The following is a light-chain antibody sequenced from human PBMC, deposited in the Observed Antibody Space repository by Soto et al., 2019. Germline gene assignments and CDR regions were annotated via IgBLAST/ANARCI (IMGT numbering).Light chain of an antibody. CDR3: QQYNNWTWT. V-gene: IGKV3-15*01. CDR2: GAS. Sequence: EIVFTQSPATLSLSPGERATLSCRASQSVSSNLAWYQQKPGQAPRLLIYGASTRATGVPARFSGSGAGTDFTLTISSLQSEDFAVYYCQQYNNWTWTFGQGTQVDIK. J-gene: IGKJ1*01. CDR1: QSVSSN.